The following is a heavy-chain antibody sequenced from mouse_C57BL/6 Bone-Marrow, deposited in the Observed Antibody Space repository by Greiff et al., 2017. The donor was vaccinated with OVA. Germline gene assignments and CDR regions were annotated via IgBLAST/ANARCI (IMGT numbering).Heavy chain of an antibody. CDR3: ARPYDYAMDY. Sequence: EVQLVESEGGLVQPGSSMKLSCTASGFTFSDYYMAWVRQVPEKGLEWVANINYDGSSTYYLDSLKSRFIISRDNAKNILYLQMSSLKSEDTAMYYCARPYDYAMDYWGQGTSVTVSS. V-gene: IGHV5-16*02. D-gene: IGHD1-1*01. CDR2: INYDGSST. J-gene: IGHJ4*01. CDR1: GFTFSDYY.